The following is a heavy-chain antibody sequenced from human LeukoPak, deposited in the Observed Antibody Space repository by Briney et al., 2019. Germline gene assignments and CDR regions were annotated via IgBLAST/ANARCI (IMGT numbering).Heavy chain of an antibody. CDR2: ISAYNGNT. J-gene: IGHJ3*02. Sequence: GASVKVSCKASGYTFTTYGISWVRQAPGQGLEWMGWISAYNGNTNYAQRLQGRVTMTTDTSTSTAYMELRSLRSDDTAVCYCARGPLYYFGSGSYCPYGDAFDIWGQGTMVTVSS. V-gene: IGHV1-18*01. D-gene: IGHD3-10*01. CDR3: ARGPLYYFGSGSYCPYGDAFDI. CDR1: GYTFTTYG.